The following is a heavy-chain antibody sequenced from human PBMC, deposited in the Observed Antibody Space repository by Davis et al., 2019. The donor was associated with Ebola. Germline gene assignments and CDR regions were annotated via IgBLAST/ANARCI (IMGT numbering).Heavy chain of an antibody. J-gene: IGHJ5*02. V-gene: IGHV1-2*04. D-gene: IGHD6-13*01. Sequence: AASVKVSCKASGYTFTGYYMHWVRQAPGQGLEWMGWINPNSGGTKYAQKFQGWVTMTRDTSISTAYMELSRLRSDDTAVYYCARAKKGQQLADPWGQGTLVTVSS. CDR2: INPNSGGT. CDR3: ARAKKGQQLADP. CDR1: GYTFTGYY.